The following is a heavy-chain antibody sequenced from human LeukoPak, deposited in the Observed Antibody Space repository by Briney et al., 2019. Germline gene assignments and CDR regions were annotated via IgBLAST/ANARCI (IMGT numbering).Heavy chain of an antibody. CDR2: INPSGGST. CDR1: GYTFSGYY. D-gene: IGHD6-25*01. Sequence: ASVKVSCKASGYTFSGYYIHWVRQAPGQGLEWMGIINPSGGSTSYAQKFQDRLTMTSDTSTSTVYMELNSLRSEDTAVYFCARVGVTAATADYWGQGTLVTVSS. V-gene: IGHV1-46*01. CDR3: ARVGVTAATADY. J-gene: IGHJ4*02.